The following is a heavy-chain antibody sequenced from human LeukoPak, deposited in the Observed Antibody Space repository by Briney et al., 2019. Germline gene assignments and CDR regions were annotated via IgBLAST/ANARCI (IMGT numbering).Heavy chain of an antibody. CDR3: AKNSGYSWQYFFDY. CDR2: ISGGGGPT. V-gene: IGHV3-23*01. D-gene: IGHD6-25*01. CDR1: GFTFSNYA. Sequence: PGGSLRLSCAVSGFTFSNYAMSWVRQAPGKGLEWVSAISGGGGPTYYADSVKGRFTISRDNSKNTLYLQMNSLRAEDAAVYFCAKNSGYSWQYFFDYWGQGTLVTVSS. J-gene: IGHJ4*02.